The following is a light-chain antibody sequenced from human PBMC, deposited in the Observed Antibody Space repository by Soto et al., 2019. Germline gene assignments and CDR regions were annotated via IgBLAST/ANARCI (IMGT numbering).Light chain of an antibody. CDR1: QSVXSSX. J-gene: IGKJ3*01. V-gene: IGKV3-20*01. CDR2: GAS. CDR3: QQYGSSRGT. Sequence: EIXLTQSPXXLSXXPGXXATLXCRASQSVXSSXLAWYQQKPGQAPRLLIYGASSRATGIPDRFSGXXXGXXXXLTISRLEPEDFAVYYCQQYGSSRGTFGPGTKVDXK.